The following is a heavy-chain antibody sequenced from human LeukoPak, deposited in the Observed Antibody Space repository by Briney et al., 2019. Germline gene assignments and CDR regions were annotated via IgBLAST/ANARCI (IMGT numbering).Heavy chain of an antibody. Sequence: GGSLRLSCATSGLTFRTTWMHWVRQAPGKGLMWVSRMNGEGTTIDYADSVKGRFTVSRDYAKNTLFLQMNNLRTEDTALYFCAAARNFRFEYWGQGSLVIVSA. J-gene: IGHJ4*02. CDR2: MNGEGTTI. CDR1: GLTFRTTW. CDR3: AAARNFRFEY. V-gene: IGHV3-74*01. D-gene: IGHD1-7*01.